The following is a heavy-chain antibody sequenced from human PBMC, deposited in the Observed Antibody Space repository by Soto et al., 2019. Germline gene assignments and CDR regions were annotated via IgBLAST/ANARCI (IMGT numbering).Heavy chain of an antibody. CDR3: ARRGTAMGGYYYYRMDV. Sequence: SEPLSLTCAVSGGSFSGYYWSWIRQPPGKGLEWIGEINHSGSTNYNPSLKSRVTISVDTSKNQFSLKLSSVTAADTAVYYCARRGTAMGGYYYYRMDVCGQGTTVTVSS. CDR2: INHSGST. D-gene: IGHD5-18*01. CDR1: GGSFSGYY. V-gene: IGHV4-34*01. J-gene: IGHJ6*02.